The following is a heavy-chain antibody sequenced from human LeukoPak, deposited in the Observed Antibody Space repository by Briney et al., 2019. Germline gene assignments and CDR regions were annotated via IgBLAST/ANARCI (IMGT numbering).Heavy chain of an antibody. D-gene: IGHD3-22*01. CDR1: GYTFTSYA. CDR2: INAGNGNT. J-gene: IGHJ3*02. CDR3: ARDSVSYYYDSSGHPGAFDI. V-gene: IGHV1-3*01. Sequence: ASVTVSCKASGYTFTSYAMHWVRQAPGQRLEWMGWINAGNGNTKYSQKFQGRVTITRDTSASTAYMELSSLRSEDTAVYYCARDSVSYYYDSSGHPGAFDIWGQGTMVTVSS.